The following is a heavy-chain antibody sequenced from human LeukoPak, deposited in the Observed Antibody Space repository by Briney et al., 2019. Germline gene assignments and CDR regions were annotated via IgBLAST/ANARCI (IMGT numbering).Heavy chain of an antibody. D-gene: IGHD3-10*01. V-gene: IGHV3-74*01. CDR1: GYTFSRYW. CDR3: TTDTFGARDS. CDR2: INEDGSST. Sequence: GGSLRLSCAASGYTFSRYWMHWVRQGPGKGLVWVSRINEDGSSTSYAESVRGRFTISRDNAKNTLYLQMNSLSAEDAAVYYCTTDTFGARDSWGQGTLVTVSS. J-gene: IGHJ4*02.